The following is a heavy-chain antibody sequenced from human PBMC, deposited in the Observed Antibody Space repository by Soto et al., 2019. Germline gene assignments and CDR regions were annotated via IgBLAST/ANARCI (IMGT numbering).Heavy chain of an antibody. J-gene: IGHJ4*01. CDR3: ARDRRYCSSTNCYTDFDD. V-gene: IGHV1-18*01. Sequence: ASLKVACKASGYTFTIYGISWLRQAPGEGLEWMGWISSYNGNTNYAQKLQGRVPMTTDPSTSTADMELRSLRSDDTAVYYCARDRRYCSSTNCYTDFDDWGKGTLVTVS. CDR2: ISSYNGNT. D-gene: IGHD2-2*02. CDR1: GYTFTIYG.